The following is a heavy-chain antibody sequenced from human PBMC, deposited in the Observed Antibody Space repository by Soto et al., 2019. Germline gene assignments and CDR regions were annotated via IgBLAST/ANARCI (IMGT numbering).Heavy chain of an antibody. V-gene: IGHV3-53*01. CDR1: GFSVSGTY. D-gene: IGHD3-22*01. Sequence: EVKLVESGGGLIQPGGSLRLSCAASGFSVSGTYMSWVRQAPGKELKWVSVIYSDDTTYYEDSVKGRFTLSSDSSTNTLFLQMNNLRAEDTAMYYCARGKYYDDAFDIWGQGTKVIVSS. CDR3: ARGKYYDDAFDI. CDR2: IYSDDTT. J-gene: IGHJ3*02.